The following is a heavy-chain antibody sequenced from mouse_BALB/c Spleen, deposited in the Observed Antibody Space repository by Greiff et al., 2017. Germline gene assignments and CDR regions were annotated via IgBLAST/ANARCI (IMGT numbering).Heavy chain of an antibody. J-gene: IGHJ4*01. D-gene: IGHD3-1*01. CDR2: IDPSDSYT. CDR1: GYTFTSYW. Sequence: QVQLQQPGAELVKPGASVKLSCKASGYTFTSYWMHWVKQRPGQGLEWIGEIDPSDSYTNYNQKFKGKATLTVDKSSSTAYMQLSSLTSEDSAVYYCARPAGRGGDYYAMDYWGQGTSVTVSS. CDR3: ARPAGRGGDYYAMDY. V-gene: IGHV1-69*02.